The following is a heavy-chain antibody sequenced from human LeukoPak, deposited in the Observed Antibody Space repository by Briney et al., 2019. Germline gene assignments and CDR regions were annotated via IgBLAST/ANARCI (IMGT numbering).Heavy chain of an antibody. CDR3: ARGDNWDYYFYMDV. CDR2: ISSSGSTI. CDR1: GFTLSDYY. V-gene: IGHV3-11*04. J-gene: IGHJ6*03. D-gene: IGHD1-1*01. Sequence: PGGSLRLSCAASGFTLSDYYMSWIRLAPGKGMGWVSYISSSGSTIYYADSVKGRFTISRHNAKNSLYLQMSSLRAEDTAVYYCARGDNWDYYFYMDVWGKGTTVTVSS.